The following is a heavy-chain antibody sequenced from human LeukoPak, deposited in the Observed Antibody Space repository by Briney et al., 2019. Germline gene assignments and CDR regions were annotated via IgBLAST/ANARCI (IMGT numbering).Heavy chain of an antibody. D-gene: IGHD3-3*01. J-gene: IGHJ6*03. CDR2: ISGSGGST. Sequence: GGSLRLSCAASGFTFSSYAMSWVRQAPGKGLEWVSAISGSGGSTYYADSVKGRFTISRDNSKNTLYLQMNSLRAEDTAVYYCAKDLNDFWSGYYNYYMDVWGKGTTDTVSS. CDR1: GFTFSSYA. V-gene: IGHV3-23*01. CDR3: AKDLNDFWSGYYNYYMDV.